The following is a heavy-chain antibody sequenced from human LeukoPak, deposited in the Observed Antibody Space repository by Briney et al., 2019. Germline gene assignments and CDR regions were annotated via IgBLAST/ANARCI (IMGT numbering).Heavy chain of an antibody. CDR3: ARHGRWDSLFDY. CDR2: IYHSGSTYQNPSLT. Sequence: HSQTLSLTCTVSGGSISSGDYYWSWIRQPPGKGREWIGSIYHSGSTYQNPSLTYQNPSLKSRVTISLDTSKNQFSLKLSSVTAADTAVYYCARHGRWDSLFDYWGQGTLVTVSS. J-gene: IGHJ4*02. D-gene: IGHD1-26*01. CDR1: GGSISSGDYY. V-gene: IGHV4-30-2*03.